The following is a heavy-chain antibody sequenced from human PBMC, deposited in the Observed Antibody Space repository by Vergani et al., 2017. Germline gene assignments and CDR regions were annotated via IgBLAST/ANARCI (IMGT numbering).Heavy chain of an antibody. D-gene: IGHD3-10*01. CDR1: GFTVSSNY. V-gene: IGHV3-53*05. Sequence: EVQLVETGGGLIQPGGSLRLSCAASGFTVSSNYMSWVRQAPGKGLEWVSVSYSGGSTYYADSVKGRFTISRDNSRKTVDVEMTRLQTEDTAVYYCAKERVPYGSGSYIFDSWGQGTLVTVSS. CDR2: SYSGGST. J-gene: IGHJ4*02. CDR3: AKERVPYGSGSYIFDS.